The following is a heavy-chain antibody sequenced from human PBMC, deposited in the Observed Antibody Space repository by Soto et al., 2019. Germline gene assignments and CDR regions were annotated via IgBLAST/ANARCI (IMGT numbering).Heavy chain of an antibody. CDR1: GFTFSGSA. CDR2: IRSKANSYAT. D-gene: IGHD2-2*01. V-gene: IGHV3-73*01. J-gene: IGHJ6*03. Sequence: EVQLVESGGGLVQPGGSLKLSCAASGFTFSGSAMHWVRQASGKGLEWVGRIRSKANSYATAYAASVKGRFTISRDDSKNTVYLQMNSLKTEDTAVYYCTRVAVPAAILSGYYYMDVWGKGTTVTVSS. CDR3: TRVAVPAAILSGYYYMDV.